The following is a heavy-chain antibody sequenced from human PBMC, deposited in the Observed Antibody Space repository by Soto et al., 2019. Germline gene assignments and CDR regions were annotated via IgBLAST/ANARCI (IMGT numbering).Heavy chain of an antibody. CDR3: AREMALLWFGELSNNYYYGMDV. V-gene: IGHV4-4*07. J-gene: IGHJ6*04. CDR2: IYTSGST. D-gene: IGHD3-10*01. CDR1: GGSISSYY. Sequence: SETLSLTCTVSGGSISSYYWSWIRQPAGKGLEWIGRIYTSGSTNYNPSLKSRVTMSVDTSKNQFSLKLSSVTAADTAVYYCAREMALLWFGELSNNYYYGMDVWGKGTTVTVSS.